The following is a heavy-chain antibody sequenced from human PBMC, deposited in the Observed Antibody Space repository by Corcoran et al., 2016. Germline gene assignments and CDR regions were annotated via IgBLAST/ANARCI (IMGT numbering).Heavy chain of an antibody. V-gene: IGHV3-48*02. CDR2: ISSSSSTI. J-gene: IGHJ6*02. CDR3: ARDRYGSGSYPYYYGMDV. D-gene: IGHD3-10*01. Sequence: EVQLVESGGGLVQPGGSLRLSCAASGFTFSSYSMNWVRQAPGKGLEWVSYISSSSSTIYYADSVKGRFTISRDNAKNSLYLQMNSLRDEETAGYYCARDRYGSGSYPYYYGMDVWGQGTTVTVSS. CDR1: GFTFSSYS.